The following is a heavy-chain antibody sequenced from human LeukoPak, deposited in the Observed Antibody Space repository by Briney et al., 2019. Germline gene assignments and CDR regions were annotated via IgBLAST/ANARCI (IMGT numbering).Heavy chain of an antibody. CDR3: ARVNYDILTGYSWGGDF. V-gene: IGHV3-20*03. Sequence: TGGSFKLSFAAFGLTFDDFGMTWGPQTQGKGLEWVPGINWNGGSTGYADSVRGRFTISRDNAKNSLYLQMNSLRAEDTALYYCARVNYDILTGYSWGGDFWGQGTLVTVSS. J-gene: IGHJ4*02. CDR1: GLTFDDFG. CDR2: INWNGGST. D-gene: IGHD3-9*01.